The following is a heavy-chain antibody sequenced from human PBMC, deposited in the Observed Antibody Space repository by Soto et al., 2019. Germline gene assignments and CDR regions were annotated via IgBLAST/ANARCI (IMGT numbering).Heavy chain of an antibody. CDR2: ISSSGSTI. CDR1: GFTFSSYE. J-gene: IGHJ3*02. D-gene: IGHD1-26*01. CDR3: ARDEESGSYYGIKPTIDAFDI. Sequence: GGSLRLSCAASGFTFSSYEMNWVRQAPGKGLEWVSYISSSGSTIYYADSVKGRFTISRDNAKNSLYLQMNSLRAEDTAVYYCARDEESGSYYGIKPTIDAFDIWGQGTMVTVSS. V-gene: IGHV3-48*03.